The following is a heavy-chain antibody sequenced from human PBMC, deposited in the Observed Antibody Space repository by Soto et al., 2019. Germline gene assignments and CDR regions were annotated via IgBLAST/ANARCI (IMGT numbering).Heavy chain of an antibody. CDR3: AKDVWFGELRNDY. V-gene: IGHV3-23*01. Sequence: PGGSLRLSCAASGFTFSSYAMSWVRQSPGKGLEWVSGIVSSGSRTYYADSVKGRFTISRDNSKNMLYLEMNSLRAEDTAMYYCAKDVWFGELRNDYWGQGTLVTVS. J-gene: IGHJ4*02. D-gene: IGHD3-10*01. CDR2: IVSSGSRT. CDR1: GFTFSSYA.